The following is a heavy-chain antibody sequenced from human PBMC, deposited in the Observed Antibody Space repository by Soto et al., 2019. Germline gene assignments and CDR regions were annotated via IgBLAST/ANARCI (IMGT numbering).Heavy chain of an antibody. Sequence: ASLKVSCNATGCSFTSYAIYWVRQAPGQRLEWMGWINAGNGNTKYSQKLQGRVTFTGDTSASTAHMELSSLRSEDTAVYFCARGVENIVVVLDVFGYYGMDVWGQVPTFTVSS. V-gene: IGHV1-3*01. CDR2: INAGNGNT. D-gene: IGHD2-2*01. CDR1: GCSFTSYA. J-gene: IGHJ6*02. CDR3: ARGVENIVVVLDVFGYYGMDV.